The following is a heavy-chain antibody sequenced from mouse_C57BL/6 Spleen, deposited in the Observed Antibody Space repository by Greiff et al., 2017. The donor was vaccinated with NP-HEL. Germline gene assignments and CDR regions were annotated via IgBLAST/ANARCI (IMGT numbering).Heavy chain of an antibody. V-gene: IGHV1-78*01. CDR2: IYPRDGST. Sequence: VKLVESDAELVKPGASVKISCKVSGYTFTDHTIHWMKQRPEQGLEWIGYIYPRDGSTKYNEKFKGKATLTADKSSSTAYMQLNSLTSEDSAVYFCARYSSGHANYFDYWGQGTTLTVSS. J-gene: IGHJ2*01. CDR1: GYTFTDHT. D-gene: IGHD3-2*02. CDR3: ARYSSGHANYFDY.